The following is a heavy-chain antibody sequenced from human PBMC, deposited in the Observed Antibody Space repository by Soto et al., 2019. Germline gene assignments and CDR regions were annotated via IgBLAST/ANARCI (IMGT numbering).Heavy chain of an antibody. CDR2: ISYDGSNK. V-gene: IGHV3-30*03. J-gene: IGHJ4*02. CDR3: ARLGVAVAGTDYFDY. D-gene: IGHD6-19*01. Sequence: PGGSLRLSCAASGFTFSSYGMHWVRQAPGKGLEWVAVISYDGSNKYYADSVKGRFTISRDNSKNTLYLQMNSLRAEDTVVYYCARLGVAVAGTDYFDYWGQGTLVTVSS. CDR1: GFTFSSYG.